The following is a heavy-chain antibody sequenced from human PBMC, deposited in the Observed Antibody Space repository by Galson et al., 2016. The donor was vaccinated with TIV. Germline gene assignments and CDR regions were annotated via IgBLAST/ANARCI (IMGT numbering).Heavy chain of an antibody. V-gene: IGHV3-23*01. Sequence: SLRLSCAASGFTFSTYAMNWVRQAPGKGLEWVSGIVGTGGTTYYADSVKGRFTISRDDSKNALYLQMNSLKTEDTGMYYCTAGVPARLASDYWGQGTLVTVSS. CDR1: GFTFSTYA. CDR3: TAGVPARLASDY. J-gene: IGHJ4*02. D-gene: IGHD2-2*01. CDR2: IVGTGGTT.